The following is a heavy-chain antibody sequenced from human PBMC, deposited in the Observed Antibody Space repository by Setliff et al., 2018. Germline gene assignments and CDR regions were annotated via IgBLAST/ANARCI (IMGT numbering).Heavy chain of an antibody. D-gene: IGHD6-13*01. J-gene: IGHJ4*02. CDR1: GYTFSDYG. Sequence: ASVKVSCKASGYTFSDYGVSWVRQAPGQGLEWLGWISPYSGNSYSAPKFQGRLFLTTDTSAATAYLDLRGLRSDDTAVYFCSRLVRFCTRTACQRLSGDDYWGQGTLVTVSS. CDR3: SRLVRFCTRTACQRLSGDDY. V-gene: IGHV1-18*01. CDR2: ISPYSGNS.